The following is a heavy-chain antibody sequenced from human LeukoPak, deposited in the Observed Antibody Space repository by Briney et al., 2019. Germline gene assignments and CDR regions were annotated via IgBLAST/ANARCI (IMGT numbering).Heavy chain of an antibody. CDR3: ASISQEAVSFDY. CDR2: FDPEDGET. CDR1: GCTLTELS. Sequence: ASVKVSCKVSGCTLTELSMHWVRQAPGKGLEWMGGFDPEDGETIYAQKFQGRVTMTEDTSTDTAYMELSSLRSEDTAVYYCASISQEAVSFDYWGQGTLVTVSS. D-gene: IGHD6-19*01. J-gene: IGHJ4*02. V-gene: IGHV1-24*01.